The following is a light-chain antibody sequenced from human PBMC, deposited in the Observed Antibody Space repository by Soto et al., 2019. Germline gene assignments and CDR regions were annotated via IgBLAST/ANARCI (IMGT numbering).Light chain of an antibody. CDR2: EVS. J-gene: IGLJ3*02. V-gene: IGLV2-14*01. CDR1: SSDVGGYNY. Sequence: QSALTQPASVSGSPGQSITISCTGTSSDVGGYNYVSWYQQHPGKAPKLMIYEVSNRPSGVSNRFSGSKSGNTASLTISGLQAEEEADYYCSSYTSNSTRVFGGGTKLTVL. CDR3: SSYTSNSTRV.